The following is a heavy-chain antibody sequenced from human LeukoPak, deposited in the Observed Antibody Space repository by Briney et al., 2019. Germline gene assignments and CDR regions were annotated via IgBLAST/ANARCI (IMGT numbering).Heavy chain of an antibody. J-gene: IGHJ6*02. CDR2: FDPEDGET. Sequence: ASVKVSCKVSGYTLTELSMHWVRQAPGKGLEWMGGFDPEDGETIYAQKFQGRVTMTEDTSTDTAYMELSSLRSEDTAVYYCATALPYYYYYGMDVWGQGTTVTVSS. CDR3: ATALPYYYYYGMDV. CDR1: GYTLTELS. V-gene: IGHV1-24*01.